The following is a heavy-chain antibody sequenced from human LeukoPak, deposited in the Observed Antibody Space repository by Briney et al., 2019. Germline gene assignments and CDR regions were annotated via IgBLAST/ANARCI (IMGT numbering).Heavy chain of an antibody. CDR1: GGTFSSYA. Sequence: GASVKVSCKASGGTFSSYAISWVRQAPGQGLEWMGGIIPIFGTANYAQKFQGRVTITADKSTSTAYMELSSLRSDDTAVYYCARGGSWYDSSVNFHYYMDVWGKGTTVTISS. CDR2: IIPIFGTA. J-gene: IGHJ6*03. CDR3: ARGGSWYDSSVNFHYYMDV. V-gene: IGHV1-69*06. D-gene: IGHD3-22*01.